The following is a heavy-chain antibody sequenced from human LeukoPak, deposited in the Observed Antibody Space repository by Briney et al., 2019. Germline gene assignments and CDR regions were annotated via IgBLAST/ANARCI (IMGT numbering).Heavy chain of an antibody. Sequence: GASVKVSCKASGYTFTNYGISWVRQAPGQGLEYLGWISASDGTTNYAQKVQDRVTMTTDTSTSTAYLELRSLRSEDTAVYYCARCGAAVTTHFSHWGQGTLVTVSS. CDR2: ISASDGTT. CDR3: ARCGAAVTTHFSH. J-gene: IGHJ4*02. CDR1: GYTFTNYG. D-gene: IGHD4-17*01. V-gene: IGHV1-18*01.